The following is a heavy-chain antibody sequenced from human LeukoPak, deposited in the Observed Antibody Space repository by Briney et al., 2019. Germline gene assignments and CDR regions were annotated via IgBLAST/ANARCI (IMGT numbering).Heavy chain of an antibody. V-gene: IGHV3-30*19. CDR3: ARDPVPQYSSSSDRHNWFDP. CDR2: ISYDGSNK. D-gene: IGHD6-13*01. CDR1: GFTFSSYG. Sequence: GGSLRLSCAASGFTFSSYGMHWVRQAPGKGLEWVAVISYDGSNKYYADSVKGRFTISRDNSKNTLYLQMNSLRAEDTAVYYCARDPVPQYSSSSDRHNWFDPWGQGTLVTVSS. J-gene: IGHJ5*02.